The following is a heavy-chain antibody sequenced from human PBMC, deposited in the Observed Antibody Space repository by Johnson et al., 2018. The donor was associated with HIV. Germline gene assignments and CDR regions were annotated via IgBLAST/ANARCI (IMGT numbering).Heavy chain of an antibody. CDR3: ARSDYGLNPGAFDI. CDR2: ISWNSGSI. CDR1: GFTFDDYA. D-gene: IGHD4-17*01. V-gene: IGHV3-9*01. Sequence: VQLVESGGGLVQPGRSLRLSCAASGFTFDDYAMHWVRQAPGKGLEWVSGISWNSGSIGYVDSVKGRFTISRDNAKNSLYLQTNGLRAEDTAVYFCARSDYGLNPGAFDIWGQGTMVTVSS. J-gene: IGHJ3*02.